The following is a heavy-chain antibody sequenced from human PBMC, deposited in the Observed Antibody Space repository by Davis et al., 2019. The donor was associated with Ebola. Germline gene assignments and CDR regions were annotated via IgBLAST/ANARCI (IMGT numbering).Heavy chain of an antibody. D-gene: IGHD6-13*01. CDR3: VRAQQQLRSRWFDP. J-gene: IGHJ5*02. V-gene: IGHV7-4-1*02. Sequence: AASVKVSCKASGYTFTSYAINWVRQAPGQGLEWMGWINTNTGNPTYAQGFTGRFVFSLDTSVSTAYLQISSLEAEDTAVYFCVRAQQQLRSRWFDPWGQGTLVTVSS. CDR2: INTNTGNP. CDR1: GYTFTSYA.